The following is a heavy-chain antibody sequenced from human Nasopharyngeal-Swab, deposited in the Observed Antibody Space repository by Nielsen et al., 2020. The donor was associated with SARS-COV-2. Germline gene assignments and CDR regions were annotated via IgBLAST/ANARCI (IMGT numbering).Heavy chain of an antibody. CDR3: AREFRRVTIFGVVFRGFDY. Sequence: WIRQAPSRGREWLGRTYYRSKWYNDYAVSVKSRITINPDTSKNQFSLQLNSVTPEDTAVYYCAREFRRVTIFGVVFRGFDYWGQGTLVTVSS. D-gene: IGHD3-3*01. J-gene: IGHJ4*02. CDR2: TYYRSKWYN. V-gene: IGHV6-1*01.